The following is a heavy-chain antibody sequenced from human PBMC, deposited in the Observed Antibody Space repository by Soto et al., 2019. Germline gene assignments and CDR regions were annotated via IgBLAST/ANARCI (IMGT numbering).Heavy chain of an antibody. CDR2: INAGNGNT. V-gene: IGHV1-3*05. CDR3: ARSSGYYLIDDY. Sequence: QVQLVQSGAEEKKPGASVKVSCKASGYTFTSYAMHWVRQAPGQRLEWMGWINAGNGNTKSSQKLQGRVTITRDTSASTAYMALRSLRSADTAVYYCARSSGYYLIDDYWGQGTLVTVSS. D-gene: IGHD3-22*01. CDR1: GYTFTSYA. J-gene: IGHJ4*02.